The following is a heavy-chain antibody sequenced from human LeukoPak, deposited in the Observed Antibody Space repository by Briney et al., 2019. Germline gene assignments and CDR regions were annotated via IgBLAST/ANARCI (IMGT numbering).Heavy chain of an antibody. CDR1: GGSISSYY. CDR3: ARAKWLYFDY. D-gene: IGHD3-22*01. V-gene: IGHV4-59*01. CDR2: IYYSGST. J-gene: IGHJ4*02. Sequence: SETLSLTCTVSGGSISSYYWSWIRQPPGKGLEWIGYIYYSGSTNYNPSLKSRVTISVDTSKNQLSLKLSSVTAADAAVYYCARAKWLYFDYWGQGTLVTVSS.